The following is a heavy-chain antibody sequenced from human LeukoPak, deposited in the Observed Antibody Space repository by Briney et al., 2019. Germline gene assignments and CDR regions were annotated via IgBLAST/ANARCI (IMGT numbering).Heavy chain of an antibody. Sequence: GGSLRLSCAASGFTFSSYSMNWVRQAPGKGLEWVSSIGSSSSYIYYADSVKGRFTISRDNAKNSLYLQMNSLRAEDTAVYYCARDCVVVPAYYYYYYMDVWGKGTTVTVSS. CDR3: ARDCVVVPAYYYYYYMDV. D-gene: IGHD2-2*01. J-gene: IGHJ6*03. CDR2: IGSSSSYI. CDR1: GFTFSSYS. V-gene: IGHV3-21*01.